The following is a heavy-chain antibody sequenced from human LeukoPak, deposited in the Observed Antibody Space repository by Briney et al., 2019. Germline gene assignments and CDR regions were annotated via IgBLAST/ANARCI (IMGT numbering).Heavy chain of an antibody. CDR2: INPSGGST. J-gene: IGHJ5*02. D-gene: IGHD4-23*01. CDR3: ARELFSVAAPPFDP. Sequence: ASVKVSCKASGYTFTSYYMQWVRQAPGQGLEWMGIINPSGGSTSYAQKFQGRVTITRDMATSTVYMELSSLRSEDTAVYYCARELFSVAAPPFDPWGQGPLVTVSS. V-gene: IGHV1-46*01. CDR1: GYTFTSYY.